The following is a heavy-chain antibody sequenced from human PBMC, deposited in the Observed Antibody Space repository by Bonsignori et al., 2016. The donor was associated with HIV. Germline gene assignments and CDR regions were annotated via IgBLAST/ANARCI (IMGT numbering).Heavy chain of an antibody. Sequence: VRQMPGKGLEWMGIIYPGDSVTRYSPSFQGRVTISVDKSITTAYLRWGSLKASDSATYYCVRGGNVVAPATTRFDPWGQGTLVTVSS. D-gene: IGHD2-2*01. V-gene: IGHV5-51*01. CDR2: IYPGDSVT. CDR3: VRGGNVVAPATTRFDP. J-gene: IGHJ5*01.